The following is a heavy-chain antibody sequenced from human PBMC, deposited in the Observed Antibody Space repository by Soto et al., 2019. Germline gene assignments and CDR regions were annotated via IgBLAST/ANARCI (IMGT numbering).Heavy chain of an antibody. Sequence: SVKVSCKASGGTFSSYAISWVRQAPGQGLEWMGGIIPIFGTANYTQKFQGRVTITADESTSTAYMELSSLRSEDTAVYYCASPIVYCSSTSCSDDAFDIWGQGTMVTVSS. D-gene: IGHD2-2*01. CDR3: ASPIVYCSSTSCSDDAFDI. CDR1: GGTFSSYA. CDR2: IIPIFGTA. V-gene: IGHV1-69*13. J-gene: IGHJ3*02.